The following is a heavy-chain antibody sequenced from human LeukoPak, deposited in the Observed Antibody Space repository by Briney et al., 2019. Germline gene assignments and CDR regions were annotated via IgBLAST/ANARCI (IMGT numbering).Heavy chain of an antibody. V-gene: IGHV3-30-3*01. CDR1: GFTFSSYA. J-gene: IGHJ4*02. CDR3: ARDRLHYDSLTGYPAD. D-gene: IGHD3-9*01. CDR2: ISYDGSNK. Sequence: PGGSLRLSCAASGFTFSSYAMHWVCQAPGKGLEWVAVISYDGSNKYYADSVKGRFTISRDNSKNTLYLQMNSLRAEDTAVYYCARDRLHYDSLTGYPADWGQGTLVTVSS.